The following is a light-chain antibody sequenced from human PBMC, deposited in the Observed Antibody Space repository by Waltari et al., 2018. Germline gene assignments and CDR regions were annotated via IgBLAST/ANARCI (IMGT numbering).Light chain of an antibody. CDR3: QRYNGDSRT. CDR2: AAS. J-gene: IGKJ1*01. V-gene: IGKV1-27*01. CDR1: QDINNY. Sequence: DIQMPQSPSSLSASVGDRVTITCRSSQDINNYLAWYQQKPGKVPNLLIYAASILQSGVPSRFSGSGSGTDFTLSISSLQPEDVATYYCQRYNGDSRTFGQGTKVEIK.